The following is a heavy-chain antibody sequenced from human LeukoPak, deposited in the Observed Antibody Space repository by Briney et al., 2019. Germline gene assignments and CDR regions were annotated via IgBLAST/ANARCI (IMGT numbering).Heavy chain of an antibody. Sequence: GGSLRLSCAASGFNFGDYAMYWVRQAPGKGLEWVSGISWNSGSIGYADSVKGRFTISRDNAKNSLYLQMNSLRAEDTAVYYCAREIYYDSSGYYKPRYYYGMDVWGQGTTVTVSS. V-gene: IGHV3-9*01. CDR2: ISWNSGSI. CDR1: GFNFGDYA. D-gene: IGHD3-22*01. J-gene: IGHJ6*02. CDR3: AREIYYDSSGYYKPRYYYGMDV.